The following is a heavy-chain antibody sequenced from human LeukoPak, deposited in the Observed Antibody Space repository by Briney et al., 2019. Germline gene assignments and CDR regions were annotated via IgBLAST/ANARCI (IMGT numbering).Heavy chain of an antibody. CDR3: EKDTGSNHAKIRYDI. D-gene: IGHD1-26*01. CDR1: GGSICDYY. CDR2: CFGSGSS. Sequence: SETLSVTCTVSGGSICDYYWSWIRQPPGKGLEWIGWCFGSGSSNYNPSLKGRLTISVDTSKNQFSLKLTSATAADTAVYAREKDTGSNHAKIRYDIWGQGTMVTVSS. J-gene: IGHJ3*02. V-gene: IGHV4-59*01.